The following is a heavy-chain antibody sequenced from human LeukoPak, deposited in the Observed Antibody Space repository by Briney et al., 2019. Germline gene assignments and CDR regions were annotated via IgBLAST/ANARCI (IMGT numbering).Heavy chain of an antibody. D-gene: IGHD6-19*01. Sequence: LSGGSLRLSCAASGFTFSSYWMSWVRQAPGKGLEWVANIKQDGSEKYYVDSVKGRFTISRDNAKNSLYLQMSSLRAEDTAVYYCARRGIISGWYWAYYLDYWGQGTLVTVSS. CDR2: IKQDGSEK. CDR1: GFTFSSYW. CDR3: ARRGIISGWYWAYYLDY. J-gene: IGHJ4*02. V-gene: IGHV3-7*01.